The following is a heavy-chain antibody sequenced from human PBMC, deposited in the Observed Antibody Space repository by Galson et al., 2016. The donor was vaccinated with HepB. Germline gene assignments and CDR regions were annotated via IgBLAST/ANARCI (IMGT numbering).Heavy chain of an antibody. Sequence: SETLSLTCTVSGGSISSSVYYWGWIRQPPGKGLEWIGTIYYTGSTYYNLSLQSRLTISVDTSKKQFSLRLSSVTAADTAVYYCARLYSSGWYGLFAFDIWGQGTLVTVSS. V-gene: IGHV4-39*01. J-gene: IGHJ3*02. CDR1: GGSISSSVYY. CDR3: ARLYSSGWYGLFAFDI. D-gene: IGHD6-19*01. CDR2: IYYTGST.